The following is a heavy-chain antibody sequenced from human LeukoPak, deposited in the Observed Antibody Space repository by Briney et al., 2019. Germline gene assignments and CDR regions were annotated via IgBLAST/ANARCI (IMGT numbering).Heavy chain of an antibody. CDR1: GVIFNQYW. D-gene: IGHD2-2*03. V-gene: IGHV3-7*01. Sequence: SGGSLRLSCAASGVIFNQYWMSWVRQAPGRGLEWVANIDQDGSEKHYVDSVKGRFTISRDNARNSLFLQMNSLRAEDTVVYYCARGRFSYDNTGYSSFYYWGQGTLVTVSS. CDR3: ARGRFSYDNTGYSSFYY. J-gene: IGHJ4*02. CDR2: IDQDGSEK.